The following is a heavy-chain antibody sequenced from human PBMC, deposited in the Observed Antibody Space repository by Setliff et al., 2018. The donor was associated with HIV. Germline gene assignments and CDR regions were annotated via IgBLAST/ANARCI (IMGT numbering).Heavy chain of an antibody. CDR2: TYTSGST. CDR3: ARHSITLVVGVPERDDAFDI. Sequence: SETLSLTCTVSGGSISSYYWSWIRQPPGKGLEWIGYTYTSGSTNYNPSLKSRVTISVDTSKNQFSLKLSSVTAADTAVYYCARHSITLVVGVPERDDAFDIWGQGTMVTVSS. CDR1: GGSISSYY. D-gene: IGHD3-22*01. V-gene: IGHV4-4*08. J-gene: IGHJ3*02.